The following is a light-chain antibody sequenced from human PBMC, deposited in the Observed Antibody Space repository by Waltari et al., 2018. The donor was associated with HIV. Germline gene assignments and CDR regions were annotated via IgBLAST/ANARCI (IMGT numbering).Light chain of an antibody. CDR1: LSDGGAYNF. V-gene: IGLV2-14*01. Sequence: QSALTQPASVSGSPGQSITISCTATLSDGGAYNFVPLYQQYPAKAPKLMIYEVSNRPSVVSDRFSGSKSDNAASLTISGLQAEDEADYYCSSYTSSNAYVVFGGGTKLTVL. CDR2: EVS. CDR3: SSYTSSNAYVV. J-gene: IGLJ2*01.